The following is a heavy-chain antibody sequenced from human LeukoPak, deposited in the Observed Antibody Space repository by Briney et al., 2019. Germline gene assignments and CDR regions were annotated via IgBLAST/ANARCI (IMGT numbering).Heavy chain of an antibody. J-gene: IGHJ4*02. Sequence: SETLSLTCAVYGGSFSGYYWSWIRQPPGKGLEWIGEINHSGSTNYDPSLKSRVTISVDTSKNQFSLKLSSVTAADTAVYYCARDLWFGELKDWGQGTLVTVSS. CDR2: INHSGST. D-gene: IGHD3-10*01. CDR1: GGSFSGYY. CDR3: ARDLWFGELKD. V-gene: IGHV4-34*01.